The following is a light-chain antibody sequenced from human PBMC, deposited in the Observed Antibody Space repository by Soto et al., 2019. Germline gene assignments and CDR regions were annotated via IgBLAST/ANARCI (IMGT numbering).Light chain of an antibody. CDR1: QSVSSN. CDR3: QQYNNWPRT. Sequence: EIVFAQSPTTLSLSPGERATPSCRASQSVSSNLAWYQQKPGQAPRLLIYGASTRATGIPARFSGSGSGTEFTLTISSLQSEDFAVYYCQQYNNWPRTFGQGTKVDIK. CDR2: GAS. J-gene: IGKJ1*01. V-gene: IGKV3-15*01.